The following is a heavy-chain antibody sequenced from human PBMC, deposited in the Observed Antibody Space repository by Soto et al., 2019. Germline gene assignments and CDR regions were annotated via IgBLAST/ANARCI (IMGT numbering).Heavy chain of an antibody. D-gene: IGHD3-3*01. CDR1: GFTFIRYA. Sequence: GGSLRLSCAASGFTFIRYALSWVLQAPWKGLEWVSAISGSGGSTYYADSVKGRFTISRDNSKNTLYLQMNSLRAEDTAVYYCAKEFDFWSGYPTSTIDYWGQGTLVTVSS. CDR3: AKEFDFWSGYPTSTIDY. CDR2: ISGSGGST. V-gene: IGHV3-23*01. J-gene: IGHJ4*02.